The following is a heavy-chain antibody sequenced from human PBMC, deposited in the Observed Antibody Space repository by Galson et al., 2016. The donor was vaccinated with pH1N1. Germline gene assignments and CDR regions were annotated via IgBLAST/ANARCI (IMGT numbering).Heavy chain of an antibody. D-gene: IGHD4-17*01. CDR3: ARNSTMVTTDDSYYGMDV. CDR1: GYTFTGYY. J-gene: IGHJ6*02. V-gene: IGHV1-2*06. Sequence: SVKVSCKASGYTFTGYYMHWVRQAPGQGLEWMGLINPSSGGTKYAQKFQGRVTMTRDTSISTAYMELRRLRSDDTAVYYCARNSTMVTTDDSYYGMDVWGQATTVTVSS. CDR2: INPSSGGT.